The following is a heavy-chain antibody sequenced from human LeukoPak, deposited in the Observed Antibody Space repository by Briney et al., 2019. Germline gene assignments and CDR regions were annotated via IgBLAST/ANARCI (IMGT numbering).Heavy chain of an antibody. Sequence: AVRLTCPGCVCTLSSYLCSWLGQAAGRGVDGVADRNQIGSEKYYVDSVKGRFTISRDNAKNSLYLQMNSLRAEDTAVYYCARVSPNTVTTLQYFDYWGQGTLVTVSS. CDR3: ARVSPNTVTTLQYFDY. D-gene: IGHD4-17*01. CDR2: RNQIGSEK. V-gene: IGHV3-7*01. J-gene: IGHJ4*02. CDR1: VCTLSSYL.